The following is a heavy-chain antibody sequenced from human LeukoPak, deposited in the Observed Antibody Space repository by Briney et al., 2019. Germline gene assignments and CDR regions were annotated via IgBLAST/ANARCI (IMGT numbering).Heavy chain of an antibody. V-gene: IGHV4-39*07. D-gene: IGHD3-22*01. J-gene: IGHJ5*02. CDR1: GGSISSSSYY. CDR2: IYYSVST. Sequence: VKPSETLSLTCTVSGGSISSSSYYWGWIRQPPGKGLEWIGSIYYSVSTYYNPSPKSRVTISVDTSKNQFSLKLSSVTAADTAVYYCARESSNMIVVVIIGWFDPWGQGTLVTVSS. CDR3: ARESSNMIVVVIIGWFDP.